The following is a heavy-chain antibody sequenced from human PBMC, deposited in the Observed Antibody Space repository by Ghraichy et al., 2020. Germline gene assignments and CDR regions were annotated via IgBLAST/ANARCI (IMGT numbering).Heavy chain of an antibody. V-gene: IGHV3-74*01. D-gene: IGHD7-27*01. J-gene: IGHJ4*02. Sequence: GGSLRLSCAASEFTFSRFWMHWVRQAPGKGLVWVSRINRDGSETLYADSVKGRFTISRDNAKNTLYLQMNSLRAEDTAVYYCGRDGPGDRDGIDFWGQGTQVTVSS. CDR2: INRDGSET. CDR3: GRDGPGDRDGIDF. CDR1: EFTFSRFW.